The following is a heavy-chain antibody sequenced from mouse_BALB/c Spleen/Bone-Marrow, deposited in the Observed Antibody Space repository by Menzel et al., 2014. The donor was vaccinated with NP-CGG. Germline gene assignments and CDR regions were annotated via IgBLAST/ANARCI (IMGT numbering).Heavy chain of an antibody. V-gene: IGHV1-54*01. CDR1: GYAFTDYL. D-gene: IGHD2-3*01. CDR3: ARYDGYFDY. J-gene: IGHJ2*01. Sequence: VQLQQSGAELVRPGTSVKVSCKASGYAFTDYLMEWLKQRPGQGLEWIGVINPGSGSTNYNEKFKDKATLTADKSSSTAYMQLSSLTSDDSAGYFCARYDGYFDYWGQGTILTVSS. CDR2: INPGSGST.